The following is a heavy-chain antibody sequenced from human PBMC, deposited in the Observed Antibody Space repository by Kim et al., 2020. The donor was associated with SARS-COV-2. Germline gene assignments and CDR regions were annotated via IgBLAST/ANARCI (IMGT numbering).Heavy chain of an antibody. J-gene: IGHJ4*02. CDR2: GHTT. CDR3: ARDRSLKD. V-gene: IGHV3-11*04. Sequence: GHTTYYADSMKGRFTISRDNARNSVYLQMNSLRAEDTALYYGARDRSLKDWGQGTLVTVSS.